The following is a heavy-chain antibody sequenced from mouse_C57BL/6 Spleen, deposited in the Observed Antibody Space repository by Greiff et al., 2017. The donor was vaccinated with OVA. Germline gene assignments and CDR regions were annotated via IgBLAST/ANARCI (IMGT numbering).Heavy chain of an antibody. CDR3: ARGAYGSSYYFDY. J-gene: IGHJ2*01. V-gene: IGHV5-16*01. Sequence: EVHLVESEGGLVQPGSSMKLSCTASGFTFSDYYMAWVRQVPEKGLEWVANINYDGSSTYYLDSLKSRFIISRDNAKNILYLQMSSLKSEDTATYYCARGAYGSSYYFDYWGQGTTLTVSS. D-gene: IGHD1-1*01. CDR2: INYDGSST. CDR1: GFTFSDYY.